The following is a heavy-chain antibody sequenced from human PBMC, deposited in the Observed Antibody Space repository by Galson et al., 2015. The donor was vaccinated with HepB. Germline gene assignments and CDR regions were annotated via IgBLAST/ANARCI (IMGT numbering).Heavy chain of an antibody. D-gene: IGHD2-15*01. J-gene: IGHJ4*02. Sequence: SVKVSCKASGYTFTSYGISWVRQAPGQGLEWMGWISAYNGDTNYAQKLQGRVTMTTDTSTSTAYMELRSLRSDDTAVYYCARGGGGVVVAATPVDYWGQGTLVTVSS. CDR3: ARGGGGVVVAATPVDY. V-gene: IGHV1-18*01. CDR1: GYTFTSYG. CDR2: ISAYNGDT.